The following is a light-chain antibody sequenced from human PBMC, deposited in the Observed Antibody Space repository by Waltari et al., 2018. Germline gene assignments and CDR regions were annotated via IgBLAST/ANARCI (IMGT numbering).Light chain of an antibody. CDR3: QQYYSYPPA. V-gene: IGKV1-8*01. CDR1: QGISSY. J-gene: IGKJ3*01. CDR2: AAS. Sequence: AIRLTQSPSSFSASTGDRVPITCRASQGISSYLAWYQQKPGKAPKLLIYAASTLQSGVPSRFSGSGSGTDFTLTISCLQSEDFATYYCQQYYSYPPAFGPGTKVDIK.